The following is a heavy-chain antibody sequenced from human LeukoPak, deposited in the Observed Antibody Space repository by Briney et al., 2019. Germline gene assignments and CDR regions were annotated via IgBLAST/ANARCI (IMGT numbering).Heavy chain of an antibody. J-gene: IGHJ3*02. V-gene: IGHV4-59*01. CDR1: GGSFSGYY. CDR2: IYYSGST. CDR3: ARGRYCSADICTGGDSFDI. D-gene: IGHD2-15*01. Sequence: PSETLSLTCAVYGGSFSGYYWSWIRQPPGKGLEWIGYIYYSGSTNYNPSLKSRVTISVDTSKNQFSLKLSSVTAADTAVYYCARGRYCSADICTGGDSFDIWGQRTMVSLSP.